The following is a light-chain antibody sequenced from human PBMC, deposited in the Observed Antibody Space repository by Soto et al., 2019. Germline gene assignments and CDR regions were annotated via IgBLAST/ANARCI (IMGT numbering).Light chain of an antibody. CDR1: QSISSR. V-gene: IGKV1-5*01. Sequence: DIQMTQSPSTLSASVGDRVTITCRASQSISSRLAWYQQKPGKAPKLLIYDASSLESGVPSRFSGSGSGTEFTLTVSSLQPDDFATYDCQQYNSYPWTFGQGTKVEIK. CDR2: DAS. CDR3: QQYNSYPWT. J-gene: IGKJ1*01.